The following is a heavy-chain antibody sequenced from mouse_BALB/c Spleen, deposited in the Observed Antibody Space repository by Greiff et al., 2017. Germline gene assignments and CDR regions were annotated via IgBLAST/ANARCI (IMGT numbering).Heavy chain of an antibody. CDR1: GYSFTDYN. CDR2: IDPYNGGT. V-gene: IGHV1S135*01. J-gene: IGHJ4*01. CDR3: ASRGNYYGSSPYAIDY. D-gene: IGHD1-1*01. Sequence: QLQESGPELVKPGASVKVSCKASGYSFTDYNLYWVKQSHGKSLEWIGYIDPYNGGTSYNQQFKGKATFTVDKSSSTAFMHLNSLTSEDSAVYFCASRGNYYGSSPYAIDYWGQGTSVTVSS.